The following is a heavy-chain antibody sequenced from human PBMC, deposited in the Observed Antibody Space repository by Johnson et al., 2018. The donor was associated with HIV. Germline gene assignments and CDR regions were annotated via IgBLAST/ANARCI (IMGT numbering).Heavy chain of an antibody. CDR1: GFTFSSYA. CDR2: ITNGGST. V-gene: IGHV3-64*07. CDR3: ARASALDI. Sequence: VQLVESGGGLVPPGGSLRLSCAASGFTFSSYAMSWVRQAPGKGLEYVSGITNGGSTYSADSVKGRFTISRDNSRNTLYLQMGSLRPEDMAVYYCARASALDIWGQGTMVTVSS. J-gene: IGHJ3*02.